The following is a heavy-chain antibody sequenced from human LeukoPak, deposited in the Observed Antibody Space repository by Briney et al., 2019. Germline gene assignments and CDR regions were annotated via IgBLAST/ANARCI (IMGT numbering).Heavy chain of an antibody. D-gene: IGHD4-23*01. V-gene: IGHV4-4*07. Sequence: AETLSLTCTVSGGSISSYYWSWIRQPAGKGLERIGRVYTSGSPNYDPSLESRVTMSVDTSKNQFSLNLSSVTAADTAVYYCARGGYGASSGFDYWGQGTLVTVSS. CDR3: ARGGYGASSGFDY. CDR2: VYTSGSP. CDR1: GGSISSYY. J-gene: IGHJ4*02.